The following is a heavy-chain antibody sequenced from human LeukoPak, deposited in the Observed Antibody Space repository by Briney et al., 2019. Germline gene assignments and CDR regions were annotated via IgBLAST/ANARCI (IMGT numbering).Heavy chain of an antibody. J-gene: IGHJ6*03. Sequence: GASVKVSCKASGYTFTGYYMHWVRQAPGQGLEWMGWINPNSGGTNYAQKFQGRVTMTRDTSISTAYMELSRLRSDDTAVYYCATHSPEWRYSGYYNYYYIDVWGKGTTVIVSS. V-gene: IGHV1-2*02. CDR2: INPNSGGT. CDR3: ATHSPEWRYSGYYNYYYIDV. D-gene: IGHD5-12*01. CDR1: GYTFTGYY.